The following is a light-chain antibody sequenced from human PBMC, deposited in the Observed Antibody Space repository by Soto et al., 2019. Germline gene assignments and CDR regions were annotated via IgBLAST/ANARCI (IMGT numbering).Light chain of an antibody. CDR3: QQYYSTWT. J-gene: IGKJ1*01. Sequence: DIVMTQSPDSLSVSLGERAIMNCKSSQSVLYSSNNNNYLAWYQQKPGQPPKLLIYWASSRESGVPDRFVGSGSGTDFTLTITSLRAEDVAVYYCQQYYSTWTFGQGTKVDIK. CDR2: WAS. CDR1: QSVLYSSNNNNY. V-gene: IGKV4-1*01.